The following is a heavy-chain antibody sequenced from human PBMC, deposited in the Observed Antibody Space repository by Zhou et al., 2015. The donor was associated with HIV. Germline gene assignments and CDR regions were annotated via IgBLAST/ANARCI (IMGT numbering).Heavy chain of an antibody. CDR2: IIPIFGTA. D-gene: IGHD3-3*01. CDR3: ARDVTDFGVVRSSRAFDI. V-gene: IGHV1-69*01. J-gene: IGHJ3*02. Sequence: QVQLVQSGAEVKKPGSSVKVSCKASGGTFSSYAISWVRQAPGQGLEWMGGIIPIFGTANYAQKFQGRVTITADESTSTAYMELSSLRSEDTAVYYCARDVTDFGVVRSSRAFDIWGQGTMVTVSS. CDR1: GGTFSSYA.